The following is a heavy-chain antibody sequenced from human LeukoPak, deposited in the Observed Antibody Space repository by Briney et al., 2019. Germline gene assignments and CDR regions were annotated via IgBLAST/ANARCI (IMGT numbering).Heavy chain of an antibody. CDR1: GITFSTYE. Sequence: GGSLRLSCAAPGITFSTYEMNWVRQAPGKGLEWVSYISSSSSTIFYADSVKGRFTISRDNARNSLYLQMNSLRAEDTAVYYCVTCSGGSCHYYYYLDAWGNGTRVTVS. D-gene: IGHD2-15*01. J-gene: IGHJ6*03. V-gene: IGHV3-48*03. CDR2: ISSSSSTI. CDR3: VTCSGGSCHYYYYLDA.